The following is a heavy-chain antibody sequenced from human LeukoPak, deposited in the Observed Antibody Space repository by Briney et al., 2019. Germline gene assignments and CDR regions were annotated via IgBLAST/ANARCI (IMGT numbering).Heavy chain of an antibody. CDR2: MNPDSGNT. CDR3: AKSTMGTRRINDL. CDR1: GYSFTGYD. V-gene: IGHV1-8*01. Sequence: ASVKVSCKASGYSFTGYDINWVRQATGQGLEWMGWMNPDSGNTGYAQKFQGRVTMTRDTSISTAYMELSSLRSDDTAVYYCAKSTMGTRRINDLWGRGTLVTVSS. J-gene: IGHJ5*02. D-gene: IGHD3-10*01.